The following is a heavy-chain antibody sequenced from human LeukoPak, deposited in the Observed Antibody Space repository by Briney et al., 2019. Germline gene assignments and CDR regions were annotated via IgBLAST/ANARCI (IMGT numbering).Heavy chain of an antibody. CDR1: GGSIDSIYW. V-gene: IGHV4-4*01. CDR2: ISHTWST. Sequence: SGTVSLTCAFSGGSIDSIYWRTWVRPCPSEGVEWIGEISHTWSTNYKPSLNNRVTITLDKSKNEFSLKLTSVTAADTAVYCCASRNSYGPKWGQGTLVTVSS. D-gene: IGHD5-18*01. J-gene: IGHJ4*02. CDR3: ASRNSYGPK.